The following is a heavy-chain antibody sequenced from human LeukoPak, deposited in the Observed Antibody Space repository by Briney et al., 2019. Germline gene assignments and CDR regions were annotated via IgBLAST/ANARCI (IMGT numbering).Heavy chain of an antibody. CDR3: ARRAAAAGTVYYYFDY. CDR1: GYFFTSYW. D-gene: IGHD6-13*01. Sequence: GGSLQISCQGSGYFFTSYWIGWGRQVPGKGLEGMGIIYPGDSDTRYSPSFQGQVTISADKSITTAYLQWSSLKASDTAIYYCARRAAAAGTVYYYFDYWGQGTLVTVSS. V-gene: IGHV5-51*01. CDR2: IYPGDSDT. J-gene: IGHJ4*02.